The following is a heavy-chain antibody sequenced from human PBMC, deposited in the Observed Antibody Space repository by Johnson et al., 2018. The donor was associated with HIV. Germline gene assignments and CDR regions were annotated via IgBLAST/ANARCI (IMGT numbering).Heavy chain of an antibody. D-gene: IGHD5-18*01. Sequence: QVQLVESGGGLVKPGGSLRLSCAASGFTFGDYYMSWIRQAPGKGLEWVSYISSSGSIIWYADSVKGRFTISRDNSKNTLYLQMNSLRAEDTAIYYCARGQLWLLDDALDIWGQGTMVTVSS. CDR3: ARGQLWLLDDALDI. CDR1: GFTFGDYY. V-gene: IGHV3-11*04. J-gene: IGHJ3*02. CDR2: ISSSGSII.